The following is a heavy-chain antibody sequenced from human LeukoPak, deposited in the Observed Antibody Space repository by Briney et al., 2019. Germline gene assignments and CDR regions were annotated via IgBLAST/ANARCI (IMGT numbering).Heavy chain of an antibody. J-gene: IGHJ4*02. V-gene: IGHV3-15*01. D-gene: IGHD6-13*01. Sequence: GGSLRLSCAASGFTFSNSAMSWVRQAPGKGLEWVGRIKSKTDGGTTDYAAPVKGRFTISRDDSKNTLYLQMNSLKTEDTAVHDRTSYLNEGMAVWGQGTLVTVSS. CDR3: TSYLNEGMAV. CDR2: IKSKTDGGTT. CDR1: GFTFSNSA.